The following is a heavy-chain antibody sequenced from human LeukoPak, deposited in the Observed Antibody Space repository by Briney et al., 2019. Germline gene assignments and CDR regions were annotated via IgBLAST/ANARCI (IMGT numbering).Heavy chain of an antibody. D-gene: IGHD1-14*01. CDR3: AREVMDNLRFDY. Sequence: ASVKVSCKASGGTFSSYAISWVRQAPGQGLEWMGIINPSGGDTSYAQKLQGRLTMTRDTSTNTVYMELTSLRSEDTAVYYCAREVMDNLRFDYWGQGTLVTVSS. CDR2: INPSGGDT. V-gene: IGHV1-46*01. J-gene: IGHJ4*02. CDR1: GGTFSSYA.